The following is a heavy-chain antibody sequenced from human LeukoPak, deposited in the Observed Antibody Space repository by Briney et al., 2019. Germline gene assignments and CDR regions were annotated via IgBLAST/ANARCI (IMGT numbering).Heavy chain of an antibody. J-gene: IGHJ3*02. CDR2: ISGSGGST. D-gene: IGHD4-17*01. CDR3: AKVGYGDPAAARGAFDI. V-gene: IGHV3-23*01. CDR1: GFTFSSYS. Sequence: GGSLRLSCAASGFTFSSYSMNWVRQAPGKGLEWVSAISGSGGSTYYADSVKGRFTISRDNSKNTLYLQMNSLRAEDTVVYYCAKVGYGDPAAARGAFDIWGQGTMVTVSS.